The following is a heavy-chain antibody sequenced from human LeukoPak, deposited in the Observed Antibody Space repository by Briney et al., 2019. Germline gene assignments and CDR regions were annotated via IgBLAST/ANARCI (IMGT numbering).Heavy chain of an antibody. V-gene: IGHV4-59*01. Sequence: SETLSLTCTVSGGSISSYYWSWIRQPPGKGLEWIGYIYYSGSTNYNPSLKSRVTISVDTSKNQFSLKLSSVTAADTAVYYCARSWPSSWYLWGWWSQGTLVTVSS. J-gene: IGHJ4*02. D-gene: IGHD6-13*01. CDR1: GGSISSYY. CDR2: IYYSGST. CDR3: ARSWPSSWYLWGW.